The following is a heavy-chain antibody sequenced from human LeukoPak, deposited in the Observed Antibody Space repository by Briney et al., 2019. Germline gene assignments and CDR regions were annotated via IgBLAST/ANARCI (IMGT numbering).Heavy chain of an antibody. CDR1: AFTFNNYW. J-gene: IGHJ4*02. Sequence: GGSLRLSCVASAFTFNNYWMHWVRQAPGKGLVWVSRIKGDGSSINYADSLRGRFTISRDNAKNTVYLQMNSLRAEDTAVYYCARDWEGYCSSTSCYTIDYWGQGTLVTVSS. CDR3: ARDWEGYCSSTSCYTIDY. V-gene: IGHV3-74*01. CDR2: IKGDGSSI. D-gene: IGHD2-2*02.